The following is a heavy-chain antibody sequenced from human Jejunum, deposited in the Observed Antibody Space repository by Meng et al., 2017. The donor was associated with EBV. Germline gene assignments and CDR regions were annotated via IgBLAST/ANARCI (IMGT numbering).Heavy chain of an antibody. D-gene: IGHD4-17*01. J-gene: IGHJ4*02. V-gene: IGHV1-46*01. CDR3: ARTFGDYDAFDY. CDR2: INTRGGTT. CDR1: GDTFTTYF. Sequence: VQLVQAGADVKKPGASVKVSCKASGDTFTTYFLHWVRQAPGQGLEWMGIINTRGGTTTYAQGFQGRVTMSRDTSTGTVYMDLSGLTSEDTAMYYCARTFGDYDAFDYWGQGTLVTVSS.